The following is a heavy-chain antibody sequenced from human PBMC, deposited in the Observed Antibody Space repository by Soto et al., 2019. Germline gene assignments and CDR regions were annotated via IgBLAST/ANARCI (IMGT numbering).Heavy chain of an antibody. CDR1: GGTFSTYI. CDR2: IIPIPDIT. J-gene: IGHJ3*01. V-gene: IGHV1-69*08. Sequence: QVQLVQSGAEVRKPGSSVKVSCKAPGGTFSTYIISWVRQAPGQGLEWMGRIIPIPDITNYAQKFQGRVTVTADRSTSTAYMELTSLKSEDTAVYYCARDRIIDLWGQGTMVTVSS. CDR3: ARDRIIDL.